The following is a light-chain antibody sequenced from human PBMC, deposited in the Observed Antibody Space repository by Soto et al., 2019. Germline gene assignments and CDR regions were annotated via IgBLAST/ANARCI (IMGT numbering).Light chain of an antibody. Sequence: EIVLTQSPGTLSLSPGERATLSCRASQSVDSKYLAWYQQKPGQAPRILIFAASSRATGIPDRFSGSGSGTDFTLTTSRLEPGDFAVYYCQQYGYSSWTFGQGTKVDI. V-gene: IGKV3-20*01. CDR1: QSVDSKY. CDR3: QQYGYSSWT. CDR2: AAS. J-gene: IGKJ1*01.